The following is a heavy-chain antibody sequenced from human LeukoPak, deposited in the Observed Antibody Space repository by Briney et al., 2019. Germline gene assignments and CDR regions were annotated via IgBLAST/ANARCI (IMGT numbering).Heavy chain of an antibody. V-gene: IGHV1-69*13. J-gene: IGHJ6*02. CDR3: ARDFEGDYGMDV. CDR2: IIPIFGTA. Sequence: ASVNVSCKASGGTFSSYAISWVRQAPGQGLEWMGGIIPIFGTANYAQKFQGRVTITADESTSTAYMELSSLRSEDTAVYYCARDFEGDYGMDVWGQGTTVTVSS. D-gene: IGHD3-16*01. CDR1: GGTFSSYA.